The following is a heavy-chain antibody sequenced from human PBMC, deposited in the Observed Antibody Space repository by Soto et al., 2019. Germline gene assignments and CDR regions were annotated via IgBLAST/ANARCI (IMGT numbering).Heavy chain of an antibody. D-gene: IGHD6-13*01. Sequence: GGSLRLSWAASGFTFRIFTMNWVRQAPGKGLEWVSTISSNSAYIYYTDALRGRFTISRDNAKNSLHLQMNSLRAEDTAVYYCTRDASRDSSARGWFDPWGPGTLVTFSS. CDR3: TRDASRDSSARGWFDP. V-gene: IGHV3-21*01. CDR2: ISSNSAYI. J-gene: IGHJ5*02. CDR1: GFTFRIFT.